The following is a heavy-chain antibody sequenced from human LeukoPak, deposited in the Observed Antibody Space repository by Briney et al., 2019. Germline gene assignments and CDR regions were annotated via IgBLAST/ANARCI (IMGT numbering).Heavy chain of an antibody. CDR1: GYTFTGYY. J-gene: IGHJ6*03. CDR2: INPNSGNT. CDR3: ARRYCSGGSCPRDYYYYYYMDV. D-gene: IGHD2-15*01. V-gene: IGHV1-8*03. Sequence: GASVKVSCKASGYTFTGYYMHWVRQAPGQGLEWMGWINPNSGNTGYAQKFQGRVTITRNTSISTAYMELSSLRSEDTAVYYCARRYCSGGSCPRDYYYYYYMDVWGKGTTVTVSS.